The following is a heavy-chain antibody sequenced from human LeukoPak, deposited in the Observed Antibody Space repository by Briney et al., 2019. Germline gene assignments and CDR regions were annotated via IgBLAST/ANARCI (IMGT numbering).Heavy chain of an antibody. D-gene: IGHD5-24*01. J-gene: IGHJ5*02. CDR1: GGSISSGSYY. Sequence: SETLSLTCTVSGGSISSGSYYWSWIRQPAGKGLEWIGRIYTSGSTNYNPSLKSRVTISVDTSKNQFSLKLSSVTAADTAVYYCARLRDLYNCFDPWGQGTLVIVSS. V-gene: IGHV4-61*02. CDR3: ARLRDLYNCFDP. CDR2: IYTSGST.